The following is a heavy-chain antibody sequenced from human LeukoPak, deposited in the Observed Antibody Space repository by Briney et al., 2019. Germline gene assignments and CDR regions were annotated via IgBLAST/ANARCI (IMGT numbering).Heavy chain of an antibody. CDR3: AKGKGQWLEFFDY. CDR1: GFTFSSYA. D-gene: IGHD6-19*01. CDR2: ISGSGGST. J-gene: IGHJ4*02. V-gene: IGHV3-23*01. Sequence: PGGSLRLSCAASGFTFSSYAMSWVRQAPGKGLEWVSAISGSGGSTYYADSVKGRFTITRDNSKNTLYLQMNSLRAEDTAVYYCAKGKGQWLEFFDYWGQGTLVTVSS.